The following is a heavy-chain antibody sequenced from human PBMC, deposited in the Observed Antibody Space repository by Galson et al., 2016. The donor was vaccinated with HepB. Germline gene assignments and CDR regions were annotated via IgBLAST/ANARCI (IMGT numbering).Heavy chain of an antibody. CDR1: AFSFRSYT. CDR2: ISFDGNDK. J-gene: IGHJ6*02. D-gene: IGHD3-10*01. V-gene: IGHV3-30*04. Sequence: LRLSCAASAFSFRSYTMHWVRQAPGKGLEWVTVISFDGNDKYYADSVKGRFIISRDNSKNTLYLQMNSLRAEDTAVYYCAGGPGRYYRGRVYYYGMDVWGQGTTVTDSS. CDR3: AGGPGRYYRGRVYYYGMDV.